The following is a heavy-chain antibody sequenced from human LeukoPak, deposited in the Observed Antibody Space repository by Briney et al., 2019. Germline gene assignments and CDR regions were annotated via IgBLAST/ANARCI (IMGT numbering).Heavy chain of an antibody. CDR1: GDSISSGSYY. Sequence: SETLSLTCTVSGDSISSGSYYWTWIRQPAGKGLEWIGRIYTSGSTNFNPSLKSRVSISLDTSQNQFSLKLSSVTAADTAVYYCARATSIYYMDVWGKGTTITVSS. V-gene: IGHV4-61*02. CDR2: IYTSGST. CDR3: ARATSIYYMDV. J-gene: IGHJ6*03.